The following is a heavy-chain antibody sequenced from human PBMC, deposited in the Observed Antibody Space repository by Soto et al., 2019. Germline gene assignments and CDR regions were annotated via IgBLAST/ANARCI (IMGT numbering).Heavy chain of an antibody. CDR1: GYTFTSYD. V-gene: IGHV1-18*01. CDR3: ARGFRVAATRWWFDP. Sequence: QVQLVQSGAEVKKPGASVKVSCKASGYTFTSYDISWVRQAPGQGLEWMGWISTFNGNTNYAQKLQGRVTMTTDTSTSTAYMELRSLRSDDTAVYYCARGFRVAATRWWFDPWGQGTLVTVSS. CDR2: ISTFNGNT. D-gene: IGHD2-15*01. J-gene: IGHJ5*02.